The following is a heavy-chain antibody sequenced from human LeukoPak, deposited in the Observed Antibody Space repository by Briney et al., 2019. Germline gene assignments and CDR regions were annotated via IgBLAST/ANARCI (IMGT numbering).Heavy chain of an antibody. CDR1: GGTFSSYA. CDR3: ARPQAGYSIHYYGMDV. Sequence: GSSVKVSCKASGGTFSSYAISWVRQAPGQGLEWMGRIIPILGIANYAQEFQGRVTITADKSTSTAYMELSSLRSEDTAVYYCARPQAGYSIHYYGMDVWGQGTTVTVSS. V-gene: IGHV1-69*04. D-gene: IGHD4-11*01. J-gene: IGHJ6*02. CDR2: IIPILGIA.